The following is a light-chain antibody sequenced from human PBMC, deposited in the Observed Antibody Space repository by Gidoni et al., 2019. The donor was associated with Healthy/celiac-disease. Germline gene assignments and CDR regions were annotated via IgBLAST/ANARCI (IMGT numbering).Light chain of an antibody. Sequence: DIQMTQSPSTLSASLGNRVTITCRASQSISSWWAWYQQKPGKAPKLLIYKASSLESGVPSRFSGSGSGTEFTLTISSLQPDDFATYYCQQYNSYNTFGQGTKLEIK. CDR1: QSISSW. J-gene: IGKJ2*01. CDR3: QQYNSYNT. V-gene: IGKV1-5*03. CDR2: KAS.